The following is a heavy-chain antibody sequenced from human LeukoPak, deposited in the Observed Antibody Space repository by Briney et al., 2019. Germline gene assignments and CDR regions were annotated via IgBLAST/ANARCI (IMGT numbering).Heavy chain of an antibody. CDR3: ARGDYTTWFDP. D-gene: IGHD3-16*01. Sequence: ASVKVSCKASGGTFSSYAISWVRQAPGRGLEWMGRIIPILGIANYAQKFQGRVTITADKSTSTAYMELSSLRSEDTAVYYCARGDYTTWFDPWGQGTLVTVSS. J-gene: IGHJ5*02. V-gene: IGHV1-69*04. CDR2: IIPILGIA. CDR1: GGTFSSYA.